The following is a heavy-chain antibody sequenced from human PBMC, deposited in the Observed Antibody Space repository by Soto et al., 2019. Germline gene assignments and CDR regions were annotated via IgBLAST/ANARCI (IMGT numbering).Heavy chain of an antibody. CDR2: IYYSGST. Sequence: SQMICVRWSVADGYISSVGCCWSCNQQPPGKGLEWIGYIYYSGSTYYNPSLKSRVTISVDTSKNQFSLKLSSVTAADTAVYYCASAREYSYGTYYYYYGMDVWGQGTTVTVSS. V-gene: IGHV4-31*02. J-gene: IGHJ6*02. CDR3: ASAREYSYGTYYYYYGMDV. CDR1: DGYISSVGCC. D-gene: IGHD5-18*01.